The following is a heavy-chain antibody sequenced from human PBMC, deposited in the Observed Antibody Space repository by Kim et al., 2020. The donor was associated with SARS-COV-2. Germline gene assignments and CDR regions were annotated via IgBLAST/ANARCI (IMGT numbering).Heavy chain of an antibody. D-gene: IGHD6-19*01. V-gene: IGHV1-8*01. CDR3: ARGAIAVAGTVGWFDP. CDR1: GYTFTSYD. Sequence: ASVKVSCKASGYTFTSYDINWVRQATGQGLEWMGWMNPNSGNTGYAQKFQGRVTMTRNTSISTAYMELSSLRSEDTAVYYCARGAIAVAGTVGWFDPWGQGTLVTVSS. J-gene: IGHJ5*02. CDR2: MNPNSGNT.